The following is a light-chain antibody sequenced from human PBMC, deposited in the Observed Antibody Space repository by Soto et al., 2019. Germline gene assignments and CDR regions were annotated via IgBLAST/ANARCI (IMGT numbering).Light chain of an antibody. V-gene: IGLV4-60*02. J-gene: IGLJ3*02. CDR2: LEGSGSY. Sequence: QLVLTQSSSASASLGSSVKLTCTLNSGHSSYIIAWHQQQPGKAPRYLMKLEGSGSYNKGSGVPDRFSGSSSGADRYLTISNLQFEDEADYYCETWDSSTHGVFGGGTKLTVL. CDR1: SGHSSYI. CDR3: ETWDSSTHGV.